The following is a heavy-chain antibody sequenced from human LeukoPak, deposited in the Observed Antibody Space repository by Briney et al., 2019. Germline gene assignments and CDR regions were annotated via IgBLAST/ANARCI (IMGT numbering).Heavy chain of an antibody. D-gene: IGHD3-10*01. J-gene: IGHJ4*02. V-gene: IGHV3-21*03. CDR3: ARDCWDYGSGSYCGIDY. CDR2: IASSSNYI. CDR1: GFTFSSYN. Sequence: GGSLRLSCAASGFTFSSYNMNWVRQAPGKGLEWVSYIASSSNYIYYADSVKGRFTISRDNAKNSLYLQMNSLRAEGTTVYYCARDCWDYGSGSYCGIDYWGQGTLVTVSS.